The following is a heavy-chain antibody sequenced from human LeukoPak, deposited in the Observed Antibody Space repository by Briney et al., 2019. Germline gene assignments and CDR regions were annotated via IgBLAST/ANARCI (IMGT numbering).Heavy chain of an antibody. CDR3: ARDEMATTLYYFDY. CDR2: ISAYSGNT. J-gene: IGHJ4*02. CDR1: GYTYTSYG. D-gene: IGHD5-24*01. Sequence: ASVKVSYKASGYTYTSYGMSWVRQAPGQGREGMGWISAYSGNTNYAQKLQGIVTMTTDTSMSTAYMELRSLRSDDTAVYYCARDEMATTLYYFDYWGQGTLVTASS. V-gene: IGHV1-18*01.